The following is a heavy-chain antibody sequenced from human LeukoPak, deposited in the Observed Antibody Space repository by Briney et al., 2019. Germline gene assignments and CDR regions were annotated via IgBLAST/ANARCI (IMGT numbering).Heavy chain of an antibody. V-gene: IGHV3-21*01. J-gene: IGHJ4*02. Sequence: PGGSLRLSCAASGFTFSSYWMSWVRQAPGKGLEWVSSISSSSSYIYYADSVKGRFTISRDNAKNSLYLQMNSLRAEDTAVYYCARPAEGGWSYRTYYFDYWGQGTLVTVSS. CDR2: ISSSSSYI. D-gene: IGHD6-19*01. CDR1: GFTFSSYW. CDR3: ARPAEGGWSYRTYYFDY.